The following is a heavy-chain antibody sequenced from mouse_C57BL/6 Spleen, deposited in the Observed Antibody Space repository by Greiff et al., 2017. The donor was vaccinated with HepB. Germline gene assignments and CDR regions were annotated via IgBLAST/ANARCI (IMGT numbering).Heavy chain of an antibody. CDR3: ARDWDPFAY. CDR2: ISDDGSYT. Sequence: EVKLMESGGGLVKPGGSLKLSCAASGFTFSSYAMSWVRQTPEKRLEWVATISDDGSYTYYPDNVKGRFTISRDNAKNNLYLQMSRLKSEDTAMYYCARDWDPFAYWGQGTLVTVSA. CDR1: GFTFSSYA. D-gene: IGHD4-1*01. V-gene: IGHV5-4*01. J-gene: IGHJ3*01.